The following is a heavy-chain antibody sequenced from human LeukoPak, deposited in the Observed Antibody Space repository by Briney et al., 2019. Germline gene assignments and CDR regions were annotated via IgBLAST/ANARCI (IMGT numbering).Heavy chain of an antibody. CDR1: GFTFSSYE. CDR2: ISSSGSTI. Sequence: GGSLRLSCAASGFTFSSYEMNWVRQAPGKGLEWVSYISSSGSTIYYADSVKGRFTISRDNAKNSLYLQMNSLRAEDTAVYYCARDSHYDYVWGNYRSSYFDYWGQGTLVTVSS. J-gene: IGHJ4*02. D-gene: IGHD3-16*02. V-gene: IGHV3-48*03. CDR3: ARDSHYDYVWGNYRSSYFDY.